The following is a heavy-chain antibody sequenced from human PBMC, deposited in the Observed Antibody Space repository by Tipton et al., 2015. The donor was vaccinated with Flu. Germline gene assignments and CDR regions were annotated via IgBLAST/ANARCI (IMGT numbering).Heavy chain of an antibody. D-gene: IGHD2-21*01. Sequence: TLSLTCTVSGCSIRGYYWDWIRQFPGKGLAWIGFVYYTGSTNYKSSLKSRVTISTDTSTNQVSLKMNSVITADTAVYYCARGPPGPSIRAYYFDISGQGALVNVSS. CDR2: VYYTGST. V-gene: IGHV4-59*01. CDR3: ARGPPGPSIRAYYFDI. CDR1: GCSIRGYY. J-gene: IGHJ4*02.